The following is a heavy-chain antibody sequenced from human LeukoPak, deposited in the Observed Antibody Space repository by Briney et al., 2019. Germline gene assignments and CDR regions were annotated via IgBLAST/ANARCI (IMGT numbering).Heavy chain of an antibody. V-gene: IGHV4-59*01. CDR1: GGSLGGYY. Sequence: SETLSLTCAVYGGSLGGYYWSWIRQPPGKGLEWIGYIYYRGSTNYNPSLKSRVTFSVDTSKNQFSLKLNSVTAADTAVYYCARGGDYGDLRYFDYWGQGTLVTVSS. J-gene: IGHJ4*02. D-gene: IGHD4-17*01. CDR3: ARGGDYGDLRYFDY. CDR2: IYYRGST.